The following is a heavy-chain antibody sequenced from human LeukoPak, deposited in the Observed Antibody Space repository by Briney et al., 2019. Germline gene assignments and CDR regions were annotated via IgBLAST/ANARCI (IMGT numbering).Heavy chain of an antibody. CDR2: IYTSGST. CDR3: ARGYCSSTSCYANDY. V-gene: IGHV4-61*02. D-gene: IGHD2-2*01. Sequence: SETLSLTCTVSGGSISSGGYYWSWIRQHPGKGLEWIGRIYTSGSTNYNPSLKSRVTISVDTSKNQFSLKLSFVTAADTAVYYCARGYCSSTSCYANDYWGQGTLVTVSS. J-gene: IGHJ4*02. CDR1: GGSISSGGYY.